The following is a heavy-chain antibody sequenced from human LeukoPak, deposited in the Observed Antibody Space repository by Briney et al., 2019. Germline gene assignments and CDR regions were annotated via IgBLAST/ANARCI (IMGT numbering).Heavy chain of an antibody. CDR2: IYSSGST. CDR1: GGSISSGSSY. D-gene: IGHD3-10*01. Sequence: SETLSLTCTVSGGSISSGSSYWGWIRQPPGKGLEWIGTIYSSGSTYYNPSLKSRVTISVDTSKNHFSLKLSTVTAADTAVYYCARGTLHYGSGSYHNWFDPWGQGTLVTVSS. V-gene: IGHV4-39*02. J-gene: IGHJ5*02. CDR3: ARGTLHYGSGSYHNWFDP.